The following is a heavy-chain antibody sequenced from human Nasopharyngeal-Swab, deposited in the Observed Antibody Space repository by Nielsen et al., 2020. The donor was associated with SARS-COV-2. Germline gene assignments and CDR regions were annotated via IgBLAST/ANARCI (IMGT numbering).Heavy chain of an antibody. CDR3: ATSAPYCSSTSCSYWSDP. CDR1: GYTLTELS. J-gene: IGHJ5*02. D-gene: IGHD2-2*01. V-gene: IGHV1-24*01. Sequence: ASVKVSCKVSGYTLTELSMHWVRQAPGKGLEWMGGFDPEDGETIYAQKFQGRVTMTEDTSTDTAYMELSSLRSEDTAVYYCATSAPYCSSTSCSYWSDPWGQGTLVTVSS. CDR2: FDPEDGET.